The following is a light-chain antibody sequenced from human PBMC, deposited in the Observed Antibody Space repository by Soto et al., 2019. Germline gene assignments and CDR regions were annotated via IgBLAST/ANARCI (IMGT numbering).Light chain of an antibody. CDR2: DDS. J-gene: IGLJ1*01. CDR1: NIGDKN. Sequence: SYELTQPPSVSVAPGQTARITCGGNNIGDKNVHWYQQKPGQVPVLVVYDDSVRPSGIPERLSGSNSGNTATLTISSVEAGDEADYYCQVWDTSSDRSYVFGTGPKLTVL. V-gene: IGLV3-21*02. CDR3: QVWDTSSDRSYV.